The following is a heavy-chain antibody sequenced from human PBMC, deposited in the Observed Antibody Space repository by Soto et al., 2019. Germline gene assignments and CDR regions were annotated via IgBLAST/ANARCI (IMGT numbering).Heavy chain of an antibody. D-gene: IGHD3-22*01. Sequence: ASVKVSCKASGYTFTGYYMHWVRQAPGQGLEWMGWINPNSGGTNYAQKFQGRVTMTRDTSISTAYMELSRLRSDDTAVYYCARFAPRHTYYYDSSGAKDDAFDIWGQGTMVTVSS. CDR3: ARFAPRHTYYYDSSGAKDDAFDI. J-gene: IGHJ3*02. CDR2: INPNSGGT. V-gene: IGHV1-2*02. CDR1: GYTFTGYY.